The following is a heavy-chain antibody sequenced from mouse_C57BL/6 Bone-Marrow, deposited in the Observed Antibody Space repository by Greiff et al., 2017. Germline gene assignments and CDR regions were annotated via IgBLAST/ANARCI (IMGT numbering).Heavy chain of an antibody. CDR2: IHPNSGST. CDR3: ARETYYYGSSWYFDV. V-gene: IGHV1-64*01. CDR1: GYTFTSYW. Sequence: VQLQQPGAELVKPGASVKLSCKASGYTFTSYWMHWVKQRPGQGLAWIGMIHPNSGSTNYNEKFKSNATLTVDKSSSTAYMQLSSLTSEDSAVYYCARETYYYGSSWYFDVWGTGTTVTVSS. D-gene: IGHD1-1*01. J-gene: IGHJ1*03.